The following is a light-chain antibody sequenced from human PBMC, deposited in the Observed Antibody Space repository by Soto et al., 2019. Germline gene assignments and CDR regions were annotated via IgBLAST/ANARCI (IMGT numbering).Light chain of an antibody. CDR2: DAS. CDR1: QSVSLW. V-gene: IGKV1-5*01. Sequence: DIQVTQSPSTLSASVGDRVTITCRASQSVSLWLAWYQQKPGKGPKLLIYDASNLQSGVPPRFSGSGSGTEFSLTISSLQPDDSATYYCQQYNTNPVTFGGGTKVDIK. J-gene: IGKJ4*01. CDR3: QQYNTNPVT.